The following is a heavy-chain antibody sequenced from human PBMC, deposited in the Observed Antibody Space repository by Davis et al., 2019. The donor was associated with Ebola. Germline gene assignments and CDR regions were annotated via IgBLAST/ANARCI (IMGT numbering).Heavy chain of an antibody. CDR1: GGSFSGYY. V-gene: IGHV4-34*01. Sequence: SETLSLTCAVYGGSFSGYYWSWIRQPPGKGLEWIGEINHSGSTNYNPSLKSRVTISVDTSKNQFSLKLSSVTAADTAVYYCATSLTAMVRYYYYGMDVWGQGTTVTVSS. CDR3: ATSLTAMVRYYYYGMDV. J-gene: IGHJ6*02. D-gene: IGHD5-18*01. CDR2: INHSGST.